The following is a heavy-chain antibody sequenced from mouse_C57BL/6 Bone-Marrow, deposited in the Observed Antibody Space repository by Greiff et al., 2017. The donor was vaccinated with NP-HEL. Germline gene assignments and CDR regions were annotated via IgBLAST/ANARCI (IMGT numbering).Heavy chain of an antibody. CDR2: INSDGGGT. V-gene: IGHV5-2*01. CDR1: EYDFPSHD. D-gene: IGHD1-1*01. CDR3: ARMDYYGSLDY. J-gene: IGHJ4*01. Sequence: EVKLVESGGGLVQPGESLKLSCEANEYDFPSHDMSWVRKTPEKGLELVGAINSDGGGTYYADTMERRFIIARDNTKNTLYLQMISLRSEKTAVYYCARMDYYGSLDYWGQGTPVTVSS.